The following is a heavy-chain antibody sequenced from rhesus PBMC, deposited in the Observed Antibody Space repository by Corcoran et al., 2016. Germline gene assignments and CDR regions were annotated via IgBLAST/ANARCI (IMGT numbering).Heavy chain of an antibody. D-gene: IGHD6-43*01. CDR3: ARHLGSSYGWRFDV. CDR2: IHDSTVNT. J-gene: IGHJ5-1*01. CDR1: GGSISSSNW. Sequence: QVQLQESGPAVVKPSETLSLTCAVSGGSISSSNWWDWIRQSPGKGLEWMRGIHDSTVNTGYSPSPKGRVPLSIATSQNQFSLKLSSLTAADTAVYFCARHLGSSYGWRFDVWGAGVLVTVSS. V-gene: IGHV4-93*02.